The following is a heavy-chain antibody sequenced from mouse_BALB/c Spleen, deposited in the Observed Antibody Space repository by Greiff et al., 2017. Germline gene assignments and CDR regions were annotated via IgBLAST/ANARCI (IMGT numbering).Heavy chain of an antibody. CDR2: INPSTGYT. D-gene: IGHD1-1*02. CDR3: ARGWPPYAMDY. J-gene: IGHJ4*01. V-gene: IGHV1-7*01. CDR1: GYTFTSYW. Sequence: VQLQQSGAELAKPGASVKMSCKASGYTFTSYWMHWVKQRPGQGLEWIGYINPSTGYTEYNQKFKDKATLTADKSSSTAYMQLSSLTSEDSAVYYCARGWPPYAMDYWGQGTSVTVSS.